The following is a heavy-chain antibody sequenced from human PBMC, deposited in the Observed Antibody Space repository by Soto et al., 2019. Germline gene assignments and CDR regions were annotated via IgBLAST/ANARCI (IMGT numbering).Heavy chain of an antibody. CDR3: ASGEPYYDFWSGSSSYYMDA. D-gene: IGHD3-3*01. Sequence: GGSLRLSCAASGYTVSSNYMSWVRQAPGKGLEWVSVIYSGGSTYYADSVKGRFTISRHNSKNTLYLQMNSLRAEDTAVYYCASGEPYYDFWSGSSSYYMDAWGKGTTVTVSS. CDR2: IYSGGST. V-gene: IGHV3-53*04. J-gene: IGHJ6*03. CDR1: GYTVSSNY.